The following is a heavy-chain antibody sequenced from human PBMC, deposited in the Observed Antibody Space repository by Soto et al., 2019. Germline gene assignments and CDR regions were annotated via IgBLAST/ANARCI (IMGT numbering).Heavy chain of an antibody. Sequence: GGSLRLSCAASGFTFSSYGMHWVRQAPGKGLEWVAVISYDGSNKYYADSVKGRFTISRDNSKNTLYLQMNSLRAEDTAVYYCAKDDPGTAFDIWGQGTMVTVSS. J-gene: IGHJ3*02. V-gene: IGHV3-30*18. CDR1: GFTFSSYG. CDR2: ISYDGSNK. CDR3: AKDDPGTAFDI.